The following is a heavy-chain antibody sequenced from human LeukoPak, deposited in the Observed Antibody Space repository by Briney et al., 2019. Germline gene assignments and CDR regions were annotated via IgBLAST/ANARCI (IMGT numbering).Heavy chain of an antibody. J-gene: IGHJ3*01. D-gene: IGHD6-13*01. CDR3: AREEHRLAEGGTNAFDL. Sequence: GGSLRLSCVASGFTFSENWMHWVRQAPGEGLAWVSHINREGDLTNYADSVSGRFTICRDNARNTVYLQMSSLIVEDTAIDFCAREEHRLAEGGTNAFDLGGQGTWVTVTP. V-gene: IGHV3-74*01. CDR2: INREGDLT. CDR1: GFTFSENW.